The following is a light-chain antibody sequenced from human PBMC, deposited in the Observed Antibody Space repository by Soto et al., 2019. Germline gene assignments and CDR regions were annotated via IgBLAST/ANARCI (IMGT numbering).Light chain of an antibody. J-gene: IGKJ2*01. CDR2: GAS. V-gene: IGKV3-20*01. CDR3: QQYGTSPYT. Sequence: EIVLTQSPGTLSLSPGERATLSCRASQSVSSSYLAWYQQKPGQALRLLIYGASSRATGIPDRFSGSGSGTDFTLPISRLEPEDFAVYYCQQYGTSPYTFGQGTKLEIK. CDR1: QSVSSSY.